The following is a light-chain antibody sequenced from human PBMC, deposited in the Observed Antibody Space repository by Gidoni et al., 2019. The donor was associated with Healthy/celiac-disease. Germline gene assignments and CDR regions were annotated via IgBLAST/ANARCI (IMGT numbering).Light chain of an antibody. CDR2: GAS. V-gene: IGKV3-15*01. CDR1: QSVGST. J-gene: IGKJ1*01. CDR3: QQYNDWPRT. Sequence: DIVMTQSPATLSVSPGERVTLSCRASQSVGSTLAWSQQKPGQSPRPLIYGASPRATGIPPRFSASGSGTEFTLTISSLQSENFAVYYCQQYNDWPRTFGQGTKVEIK.